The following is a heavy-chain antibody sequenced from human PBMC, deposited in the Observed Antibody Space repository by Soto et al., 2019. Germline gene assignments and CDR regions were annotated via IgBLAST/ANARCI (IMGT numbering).Heavy chain of an antibody. V-gene: IGHV4-30-2*01. CDR3: ARVGCYGDYWGKDYYYGMDV. CDR2: IYHSGST. J-gene: IGHJ6*02. Sequence: PSETLSLTCAVSGGTIGSGGYSWIWIRQPPGKGLEWIGYIYHSGSTYYNPSLKSRVTISVDRSKNQFSLKLSSVTAADTAVYYCARVGCYGDYWGKDYYYGMDVWGQGTTVTVSS. D-gene: IGHD4-17*01. CDR1: GGTIGSGGYS.